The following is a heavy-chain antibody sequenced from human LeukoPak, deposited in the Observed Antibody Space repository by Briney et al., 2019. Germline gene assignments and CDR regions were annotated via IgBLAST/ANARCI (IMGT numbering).Heavy chain of an antibody. CDR3: ARGYYDILTGYYNGGRWFDP. CDR2: ISSSSTTI. J-gene: IGHJ5*02. D-gene: IGHD3-9*01. V-gene: IGHV3-48*01. Sequence: GGSLRLSCAASGFTFSSYSMMWVRQAPGKGLAWVSYISSSSTTIYYADSVKGRFTISRHNSKNTLYLQMNSLRAEDTAVYYCARGYYDILTGYYNGGRWFDPWGQGTLVTVSS. CDR1: GFTFSSYS.